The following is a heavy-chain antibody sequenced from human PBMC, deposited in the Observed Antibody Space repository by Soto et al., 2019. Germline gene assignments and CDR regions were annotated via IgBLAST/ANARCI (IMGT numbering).Heavy chain of an antibody. Sequence: GGSLRISCGASGFSCSDYYMSWIRQAPGKGLEWVSYISSSDSSSGSTEYYADSVKGRFTISRDNAKNSLYLQMNSLRAEDTAVYYCAREVEYWFDLWGQGTLVTVSS. CDR2: ISSSDSSSGSTE. CDR1: GFSCSDYY. J-gene: IGHJ5*02. CDR3: AREVEYWFDL. D-gene: IGHD3-3*01. V-gene: IGHV3-11*01.